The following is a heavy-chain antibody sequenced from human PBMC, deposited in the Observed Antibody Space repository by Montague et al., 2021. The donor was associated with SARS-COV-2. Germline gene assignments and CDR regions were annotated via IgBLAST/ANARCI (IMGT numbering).Heavy chain of an antibody. V-gene: IGHV4-59*01. Sequence: SETLSLTCTVSGGSISRYYWNWIRQPPGKGLEWIGYMYYTGHTNYNPSLESRVTMPVDPSKNQFSLTLTSVTAADTAVYYCARSRANVPSRPGFDYWGQGALVTVSS. J-gene: IGHJ4*02. CDR2: MYYTGHT. D-gene: IGHD6-6*01. CDR1: GGSISRYY. CDR3: ARSRANVPSRPGFDY.